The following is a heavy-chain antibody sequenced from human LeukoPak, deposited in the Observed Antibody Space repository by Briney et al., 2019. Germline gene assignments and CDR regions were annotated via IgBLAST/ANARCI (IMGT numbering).Heavy chain of an antibody. CDR2: ISAYNGNT. D-gene: IGHD4-17*01. V-gene: IGHV1-18*01. J-gene: IGHJ4*02. CDR3: ARTYTTDYGEPNFDY. Sequence: ASVKVSCKASGYTFTSYGISWVRQAPGQGLEWMGWISAYNGNTNYAQKLQGRVTMTTDTPTSTAYMELRSLRSDDTAVYYCARTYTTDYGEPNFDYWGQGTLVTVSS. CDR1: GYTFTSYG.